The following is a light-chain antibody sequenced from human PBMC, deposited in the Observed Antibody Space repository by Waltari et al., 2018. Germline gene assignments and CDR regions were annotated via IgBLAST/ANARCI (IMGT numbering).Light chain of an antibody. CDR3: QQYNNWPLT. J-gene: IGKJ4*01. Sequence: EIVMTQSPATLSVSPGERATLPCRASQSVSSNLAWYQHKPAQAPRLLMYGASTRATGIPARFSGSGSGTEFTLTISSLPSEDFAVYYCQQYNNWPLTFGGGTKVEIK. CDR2: GAS. CDR1: QSVSSN. V-gene: IGKV3-15*01.